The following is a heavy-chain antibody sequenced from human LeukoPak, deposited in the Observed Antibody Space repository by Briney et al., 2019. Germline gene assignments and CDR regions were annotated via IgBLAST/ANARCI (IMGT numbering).Heavy chain of an antibody. CDR1: GFTFSSYS. CDR2: VTSSSSTI. CDR3: ARGTSPFDP. V-gene: IGHV3-48*02. Sequence: GGSLRPSCVASGFTFSSYSMNWVSQAPGKGPEWISYVTSSSSTIYYADSVKGRFTISRDNAKNSLYLQMNSLRDEDTAVYYCARGTSPFDPSGPGTLVTVSS. J-gene: IGHJ5*02.